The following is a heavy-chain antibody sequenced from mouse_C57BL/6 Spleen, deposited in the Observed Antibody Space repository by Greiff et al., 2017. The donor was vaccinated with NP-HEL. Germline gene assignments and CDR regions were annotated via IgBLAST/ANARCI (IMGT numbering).Heavy chain of an antibody. V-gene: IGHV5-9*01. D-gene: IGHD1-1*01. CDR1: GFTFSSYT. J-gene: IGHJ2*01. CDR2: ISGGGGNT. CDR3: ARQELLRLYYFDY. Sequence: VMLVESGGGLVKPGGSLKLSCAASGFTFSSYTMSWVRQTPEKRLEWVATISGGGGNTYYPDSVKGRFTISRDNAKNTLYLQMSSLRSEDTALYYCARQELLRLYYFDYWGQGTTLTVSS.